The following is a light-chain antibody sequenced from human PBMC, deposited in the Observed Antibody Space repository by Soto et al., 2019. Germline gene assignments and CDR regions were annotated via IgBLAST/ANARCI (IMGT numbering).Light chain of an antibody. CDR1: SSDVGGYIY. Sequence: QSALTQPASVSGSPGQSITISCTGTSSDVGGYIYVSWYQQHPGKAPKLMIYDVTSRPSGVSYRFSGSKSGNTASLTISGLQAEDEADYYCSSYTTSSSYVCGTGNKVTVL. V-gene: IGLV2-14*01. CDR3: SSYTTSSSYV. CDR2: DVT. J-gene: IGLJ1*01.